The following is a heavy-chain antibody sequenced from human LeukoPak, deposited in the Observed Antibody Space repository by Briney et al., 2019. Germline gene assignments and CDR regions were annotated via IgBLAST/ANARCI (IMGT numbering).Heavy chain of an antibody. CDR3: ASAAIGYCSGGSCHGFDL. CDR1: GFTFSSYA. CDR2: IYSGGST. Sequence: GGSLRLSCAASGFTFSSYALSWVRQAPGKGLEWVSVIYSGGSTYYADSVKGRFTISRDNSKNTLYLQMNSLRAEDTAVYYCASAAIGYCSGGSCHGFDLWGRGTLVTVSS. J-gene: IGHJ2*01. V-gene: IGHV3-66*02. D-gene: IGHD2-15*01.